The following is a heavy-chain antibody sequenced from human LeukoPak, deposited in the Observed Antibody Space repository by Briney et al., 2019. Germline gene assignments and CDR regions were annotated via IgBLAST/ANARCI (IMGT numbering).Heavy chain of an antibody. D-gene: IGHD3-3*01. J-gene: IGHJ3*02. V-gene: IGHV1-46*01. CDR1: GYTFTSYY. CDR2: INPSGGST. Sequence: ASVKVSCKASGYTFTSYYMHWVRQAPGQGLEWMGIINPSGGSTSYAQKFQGRATMTRDTSTSTVYMELSSLRSEDTAVYYCARDYYDFWSGYPKTDDAFDIWGQGTMVTVSS. CDR3: ARDYYDFWSGYPKTDDAFDI.